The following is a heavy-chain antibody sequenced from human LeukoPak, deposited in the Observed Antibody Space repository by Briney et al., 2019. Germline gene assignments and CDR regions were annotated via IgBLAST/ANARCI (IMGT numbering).Heavy chain of an antibody. CDR3: ARVSLTLPPYYFDY. J-gene: IGHJ4*02. V-gene: IGHV1-2*02. CDR1: GYTFTSYG. CDR2: INPNSGGT. Sequence: ASVNVSCKASGYTFTSYGISWVRQAPGQGLEWMGWINPNSGGTNYAQKFQGRVTINRDTSISTAYMELSRLRSDDTAVYYCARVSLTLPPYYFDYWGQGTLVTVSS. D-gene: IGHD3-9*01.